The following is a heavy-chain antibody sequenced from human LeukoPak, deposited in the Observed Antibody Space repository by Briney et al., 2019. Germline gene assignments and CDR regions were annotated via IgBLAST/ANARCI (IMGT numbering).Heavy chain of an antibody. CDR2: IIPIFGTA. J-gene: IGHJ5*02. V-gene: IGHV1-69*05. Sequence: ASVKVSCKASGGTFSSYAISWVRQAPGQGLEWMGRIIPIFGTANYAQKFQGRGTITTDESTSTAYMERSSLRSEDTAVYYCASSKWGVWGAKPYNWFDPWGQGTLVTVSS. D-gene: IGHD3-10*01. CDR3: ASSKWGVWGAKPYNWFDP. CDR1: GGTFSSYA.